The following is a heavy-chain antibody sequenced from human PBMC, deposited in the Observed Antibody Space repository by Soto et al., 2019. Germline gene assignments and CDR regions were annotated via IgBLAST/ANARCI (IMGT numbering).Heavy chain of an antibody. D-gene: IGHD3-3*01. V-gene: IGHV3-48*02. CDR2: ISSDETIV. Sequence: GGSLRLCCKGFGCTFRGYGMIRVRQAPGKGLECVSYISSDETIVNYADSVKGRFTISRDSAKNSLFLQMNSLRDEDTAVYYCVRGGGVGSTWGYYWGQGAQVTVSS. J-gene: IGHJ4*02. CDR3: VRGGGVGSTWGYY. CDR1: GCTFRGYG.